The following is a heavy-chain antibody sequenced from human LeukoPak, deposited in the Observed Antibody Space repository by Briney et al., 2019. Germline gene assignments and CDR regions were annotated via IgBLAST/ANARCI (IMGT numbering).Heavy chain of an antibody. V-gene: IGHV1-69*06. CDR1: GCTFSSYA. CDR2: IIPIFGTA. Sequence: VASVKVSCKASGCTFSSYAISWVRQAPGQGLEWMGGIIPIFGTANYAQNFQGRVTITADKSTNTAYMELNSLRVEDTAVYYCARLAQHRYFYDTSAYRYYFDYWGQGTLVTVSS. D-gene: IGHD3-22*01. CDR3: ARLAQHRYFYDTSAYRYYFDY. J-gene: IGHJ4*02.